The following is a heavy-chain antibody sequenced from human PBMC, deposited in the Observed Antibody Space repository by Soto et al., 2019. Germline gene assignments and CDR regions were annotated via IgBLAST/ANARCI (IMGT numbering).Heavy chain of an antibody. Sequence: PSETLSLTCTVSGGSISSDYWSWIRQPPGKGLEWIGYIYYSGSTYYNPSLKSRVTISVDTSKNQFSLKLSSVTAADTAVYFCARLEGLATISYYFDFWGPGALVTVSS. CDR1: GGSISSDY. CDR2: IYYSGST. V-gene: IGHV4-59*06. J-gene: IGHJ4*02. D-gene: IGHD1-1*01. CDR3: ARLEGLATISYYFDF.